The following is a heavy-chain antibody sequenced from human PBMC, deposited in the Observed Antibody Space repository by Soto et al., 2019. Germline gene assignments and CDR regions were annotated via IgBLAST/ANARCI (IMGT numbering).Heavy chain of an antibody. Sequence: ASVKVPCKVSGYTLTELSMHWVRQAPGKGREWMGGFDPEDGETIYAQKFQGRVTMTEDTSTDTAYMELSSLRSEDTAVYYCATRPRWRSGSYYFDYWGQGTRGTVS. CDR3: ATRPRWRSGSYYFDY. V-gene: IGHV1-24*01. D-gene: IGHD1-26*01. CDR1: GYTLTELS. J-gene: IGHJ4*02. CDR2: FDPEDGET.